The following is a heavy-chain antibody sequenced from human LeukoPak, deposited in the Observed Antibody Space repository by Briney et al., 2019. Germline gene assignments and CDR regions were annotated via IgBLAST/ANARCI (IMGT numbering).Heavy chain of an antibody. V-gene: IGHV3-30-3*01. D-gene: IGHD2-21*01. CDR2: ISYDGSNK. CDR1: GFTFSSYA. CDR3: AKVQRDIVVVIAIFSFDY. Sequence: GGSLRLSCAASGFTFSSYAMHWVRQAPGKGLEWVAVISYDGSNKYYADSVKGRFTISRDNSKNTLSLQMTSLRVEDTAVYYCAKVQRDIVVVIAIFSFDYWGQGTLVTVSS. J-gene: IGHJ4*02.